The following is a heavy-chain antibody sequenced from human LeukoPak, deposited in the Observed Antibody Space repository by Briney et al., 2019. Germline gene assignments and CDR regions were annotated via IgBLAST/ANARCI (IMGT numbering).Heavy chain of an antibody. CDR2: ISGFRVDT. V-gene: IGHV1-18*01. CDR1: GYTFTNYG. J-gene: IGHJ4*02. Sequence: ASVRVSCKASGYTFTNYGISWVRQAPGQGLEWMGWISGFRVDTNYAQKFRGRVTMTTDTATSTAYMELRSLRSDDTAVYYCARDRGSYFDYWGQGTLVTASP. D-gene: IGHD3-10*01. CDR3: ARDRGSYFDY.